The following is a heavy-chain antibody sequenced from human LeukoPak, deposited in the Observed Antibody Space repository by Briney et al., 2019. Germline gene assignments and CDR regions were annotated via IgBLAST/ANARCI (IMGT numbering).Heavy chain of an antibody. CDR1: GLTFSNHG. D-gene: IGHD1-1*01. J-gene: IGHJ4*02. Sequence: GGSLRLSCEHSGLTFSNHGISWVRPAPGKGLQWVSAITGDGTTTYYADSVKGRFTISRDNSQNMLYLQMSSLRAEDTAVYYCAKMNGYFEYWGQGALVPVSS. V-gene: IGHV3-23*01. CDR2: ITGDGTTT. CDR3: AKMNGYFEY.